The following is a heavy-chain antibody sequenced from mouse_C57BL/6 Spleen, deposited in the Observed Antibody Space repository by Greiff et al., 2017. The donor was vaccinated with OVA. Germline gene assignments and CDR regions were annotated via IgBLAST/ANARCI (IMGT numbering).Heavy chain of an antibody. CDR2: ISDGGSYT. Sequence: EVKVVESGGGLVKPGGSLKLSCAASGFTFSSYAMSWVRQTPEKRLEWVATISDGGSYTYYPDNVKGRFTISRDNAKNNLYLQMSHLKSEDTAMYYCARDDGSSDYAMDYWGQGTSVTVSS. V-gene: IGHV5-4*01. CDR1: GFTFSSYA. J-gene: IGHJ4*01. D-gene: IGHD1-1*01. CDR3: ARDDGSSDYAMDY.